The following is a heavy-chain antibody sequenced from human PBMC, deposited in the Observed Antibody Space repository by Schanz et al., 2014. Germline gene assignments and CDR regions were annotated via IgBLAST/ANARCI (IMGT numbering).Heavy chain of an antibody. CDR1: GYTFTGYY. Sequence: QVQLVQSGAEVKKPGASVKVSCKASGYTFTGYYMHWVRQAPGQGLQWMGRINPNSGDTDYAHNFHGRVTMTRDTSISTAYMELSRLRSDDTAVYYCARTASHDVWRGYIPHYAFDLWGQGTVVIVSS. V-gene: IGHV1-2*06. J-gene: IGHJ3*01. CDR2: INPNSGDT. D-gene: IGHD3-3*01. CDR3: ARTASHDVWRGYIPHYAFDL.